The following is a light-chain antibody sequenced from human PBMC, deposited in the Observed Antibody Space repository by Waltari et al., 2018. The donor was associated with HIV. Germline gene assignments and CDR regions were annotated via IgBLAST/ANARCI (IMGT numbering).Light chain of an antibody. CDR3: SSYAGTSNFVL. CDR2: TVS. Sequence: QSALTQPRSVSESPGQSVTISCTGTSSDVGAYNYVSWYQQHPGRAPKSIIYTVSGVPSGVPGRFSGSKSGNTASLTISGLQAEDEADYYCSSYAGTSNFVLFGGGTKLTVL. J-gene: IGLJ2*01. V-gene: IGLV2-11*01. CDR1: SSDVGAYNY.